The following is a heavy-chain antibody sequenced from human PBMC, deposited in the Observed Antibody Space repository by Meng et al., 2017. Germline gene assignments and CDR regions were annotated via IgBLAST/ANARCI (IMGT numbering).Heavy chain of an antibody. CDR1: GGTFGSYT. J-gene: IGHJ4*02. D-gene: IGHD3-22*01. CDR2: IIPILGIA. CDR3: ARDSGYDSSGYYLY. Sequence: QRVQSGAEVQKPGSSVKVSCKASGGTFGSYTISWVRQAPGQGLEWMGRIIPILGIANYAQKFQGRVTITADKSTSTAYMGLSSLRSEDTAVYYCARDSGYDSSGYYLYWGQGTLVTVSS. V-gene: IGHV1-69*08.